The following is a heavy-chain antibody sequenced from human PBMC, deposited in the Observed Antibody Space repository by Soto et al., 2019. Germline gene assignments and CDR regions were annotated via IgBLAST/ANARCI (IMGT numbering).Heavy chain of an antibody. CDR2: ISSSSSYI. CDR3: ARDSDYYDSSGYYYFDY. Sequence: GSLRLSCAASGFTFSSYSMNWVRQAPGKGLEWVSSISSSSSYIYYADSVKGRFTISRDNAKNSLYLQMNSLRAEDTAVYYCARDSDYYDSSGYYYFDYWGQGTLVTVSS. V-gene: IGHV3-21*01. D-gene: IGHD3-22*01. CDR1: GFTFSSYS. J-gene: IGHJ4*02.